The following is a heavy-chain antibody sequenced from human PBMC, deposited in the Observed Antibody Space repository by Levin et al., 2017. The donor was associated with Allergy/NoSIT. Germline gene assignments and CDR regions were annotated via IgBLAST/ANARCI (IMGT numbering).Heavy chain of an antibody. CDR1: GFTLSEYA. CDR3: AKKQGGTTGFSFDV. Sequence: GGSLRLSCDASGFTLSEYAMSWVRQAPGKGLEWVSVITGGGFNTYYGDSVKGRFTVSRDNSKNTLYLEMNSLRAEDTAVYYCAKKQGGTTGFSFDVWGQGTMVTVSS. CDR2: ITGGGFNT. J-gene: IGHJ3*01. V-gene: IGHV3-23*01. D-gene: IGHD1-14*01.